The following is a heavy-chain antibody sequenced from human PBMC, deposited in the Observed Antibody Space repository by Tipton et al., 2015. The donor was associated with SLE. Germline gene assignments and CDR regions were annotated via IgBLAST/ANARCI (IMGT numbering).Heavy chain of an antibody. Sequence: GSLRLSCAASGFTVSSNYMSWVRQAPGKGLEWASVIYSGGSTYYADSVKGRFTISRDNAKNSLYLQMNSLRAEDTAVYYCAREYEVWASFDYWGQGTLVTVSS. V-gene: IGHV3-53*01. J-gene: IGHJ4*02. D-gene: IGHD3-16*01. CDR3: AREYEVWASFDY. CDR1: GFTVSSNY. CDR2: IYSGGST.